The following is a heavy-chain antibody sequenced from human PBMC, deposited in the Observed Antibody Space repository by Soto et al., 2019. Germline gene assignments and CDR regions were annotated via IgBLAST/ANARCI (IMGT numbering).Heavy chain of an antibody. D-gene: IGHD6-13*01. V-gene: IGHV1-24*01. CDR2: FDPEDGET. J-gene: IGHJ4*02. CDR3: ATLAAAGNPFDY. CDR1: GYTLTELS. Sequence: GASVKVSCKVSGYTLTELSMHWVRQAPGKGLEWMGVFDPEDGETIYAQKFQGRVTMTEDTSTDTAYMELSSLRSEDTAVYYCATLAAAGNPFDYWGQGTLVTVSS.